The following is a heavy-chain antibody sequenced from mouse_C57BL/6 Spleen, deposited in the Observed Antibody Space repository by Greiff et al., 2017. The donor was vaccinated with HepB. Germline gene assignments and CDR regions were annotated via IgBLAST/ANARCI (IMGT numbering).Heavy chain of an antibody. V-gene: IGHV1-82*01. CDR1: GYAFSSFW. CDR2: IYPGDGDT. J-gene: IGHJ4*01. CDR3: ARQLRRPYYAMDY. D-gene: IGHD3-2*02. Sequence: VQLQQSGPELVKPGASVKISCKASGYAFSSFWMNWVKQKPGKGLEWIGRIYPGDGDTNYNGKFKGKATLTADKSSSTAYMQLSSLTSEDSAVYFCARQLRRPYYAMDYWGRGTSVTVSS.